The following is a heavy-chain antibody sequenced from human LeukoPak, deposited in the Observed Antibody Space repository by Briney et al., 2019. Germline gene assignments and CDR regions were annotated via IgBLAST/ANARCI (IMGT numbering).Heavy chain of an antibody. V-gene: IGHV1-18*01. CDR1: GYTFTSYG. D-gene: IGHD3-3*01. Sequence: ASVKVSCKASGYTFTSYGVSWVRQAPGQGLEWMGWISAYNGNTNYAQKLQGRVTMTTDTSTSTAYMELRSLRSDDTAVYYCARDPSRATYYDFWSGYYTLDYWGQGTLVTVS. J-gene: IGHJ4*02. CDR2: ISAYNGNT. CDR3: ARDPSRATYYDFWSGYYTLDY.